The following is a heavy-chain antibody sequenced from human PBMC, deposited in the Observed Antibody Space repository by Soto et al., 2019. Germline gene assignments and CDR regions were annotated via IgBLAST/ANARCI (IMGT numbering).Heavy chain of an antibody. CDR2: ISYDGSNK. V-gene: IGHV3-30*18. CDR3: AKDRLPNYYYNMDV. Sequence: QVQLVESGGGVVQPGRSLRLSCAASGFTFSSYGMHWVRQAPGKGLEWVAVISYDGSNKYYADSVKGRFTISRDNSKKTLTLQMHSLRAEDTAVYYCAKDRLPNYYYNMDVWGQGTTVTVS. D-gene: IGHD2-15*01. CDR1: GFTFSSYG. J-gene: IGHJ6*02.